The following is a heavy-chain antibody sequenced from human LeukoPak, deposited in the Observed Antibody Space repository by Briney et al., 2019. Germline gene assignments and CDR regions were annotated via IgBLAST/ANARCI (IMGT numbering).Heavy chain of an antibody. J-gene: IGHJ4*02. CDR1: GDSISAYY. Sequence: KPSETLSLTCTVSGDSISAYYWSWIRQPPGEGLDYIGYIFYSGSTNYNPSLKSRVTISVDTSKKQFSLKLSSVTAADTAVYYCARLPRYDFWSWGQGTLVTVSS. D-gene: IGHD3-3*01. V-gene: IGHV4-59*08. CDR2: IFYSGST. CDR3: ARLPRYDFWS.